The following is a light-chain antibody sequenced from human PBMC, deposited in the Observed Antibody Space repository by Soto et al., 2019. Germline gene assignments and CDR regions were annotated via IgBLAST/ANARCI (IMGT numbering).Light chain of an antibody. CDR2: GVS. CDR1: SSDVGDYNY. Sequence: QSALTQPASVSGSPGQSITISCTGTSSDVGDYNYVSWYQQHPGKAPKLIIYGVSNRPSGISNRFSGSKSVNTASLTVSGLQAEDEADYYCSSYTATNPLVFGGGTQLTVL. V-gene: IGLV2-14*01. J-gene: IGLJ2*01. CDR3: SSYTATNPLV.